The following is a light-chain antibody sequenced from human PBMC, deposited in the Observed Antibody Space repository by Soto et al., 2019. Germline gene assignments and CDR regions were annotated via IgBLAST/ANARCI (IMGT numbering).Light chain of an antibody. Sequence: LTHPRSVSGSPGQSVTISCTGTSSDVGGYNYVSWYQQQPGKAPRLMIYDVTKRPSGVPDRFSGSKSGNTASLTISGLQAEDEADYYCCSYAGSYTMVFGGGTKVTVL. CDR3: CSYAGSYTMV. CDR2: DVT. J-gene: IGLJ2*01. V-gene: IGLV2-11*01. CDR1: SSDVGGYNY.